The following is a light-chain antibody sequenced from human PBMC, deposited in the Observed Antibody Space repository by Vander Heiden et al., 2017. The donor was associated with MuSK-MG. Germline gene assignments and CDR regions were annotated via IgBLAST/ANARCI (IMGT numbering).Light chain of an antibody. CDR1: QSVGTY. CDR2: DAS. Sequence: VLTQSPAALSLSPGERATLSCRASQSVGTYLAWYQHKPGQAPRLLIYDASKRATGIPGRFSGSGSGTDFTLTISSLEPEDFAVYYCQQRSIWPAFGGGTKVEIK. J-gene: IGKJ4*01. V-gene: IGKV3-11*01. CDR3: QQRSIWPA.